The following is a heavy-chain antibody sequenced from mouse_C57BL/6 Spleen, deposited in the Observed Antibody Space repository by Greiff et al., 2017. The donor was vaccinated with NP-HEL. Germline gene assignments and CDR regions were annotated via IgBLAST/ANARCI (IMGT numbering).Heavy chain of an antibody. CDR1: GFTFSDYG. Sequence: EVQVVESGGGLVKPGGSLKLSCAASGFTFSDYGMHWVRQAPEKGLEWVAYISSGSSTIYYADTVKGRFTISRDNAKNTLFLQMTSLRSEDTAMYYCAKGTGTGWFAYWGQGTLVTVSA. CDR2: ISSGSSTI. CDR3: AKGTGTGWFAY. V-gene: IGHV5-17*01. J-gene: IGHJ3*01. D-gene: IGHD4-1*01.